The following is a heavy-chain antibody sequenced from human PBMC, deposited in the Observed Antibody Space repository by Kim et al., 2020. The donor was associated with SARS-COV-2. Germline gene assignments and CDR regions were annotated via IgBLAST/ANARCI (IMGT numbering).Heavy chain of an antibody. V-gene: IGHV1-46*01. CDR3: ARDFRECSGGSCNSY. J-gene: IGHJ4*02. CDR1: GYTFTSYY. CDR2: INPSGGST. Sequence: ASVKVSCKASGYTFTSYYMHWVRQAPGQGLEWMGIINPSGGSTSYAQKFQGRVTMTRDTSTSTVYMELSSLRSEDTAVYYCARDFRECSGGSCNSYWGQGTLVTVSS. D-gene: IGHD2-15*01.